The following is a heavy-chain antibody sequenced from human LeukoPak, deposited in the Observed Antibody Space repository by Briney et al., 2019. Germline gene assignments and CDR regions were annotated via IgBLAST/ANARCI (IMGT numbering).Heavy chain of an antibody. CDR3: ARGGQMTNWFDH. D-gene: IGHD5-24*01. V-gene: IGHV4-59*01. CDR1: GGSISTYY. CDR2: IYYSGST. J-gene: IGHJ5*02. Sequence: SETLSLTCTVSGGSISTYYWSWIRQPPGKGLEWIGYIYYSGSTNYNPSLKSRVTISVDTSKNQFSLKLSSVTAADTAVYYCARGGQMTNWFDHWGQGTLVTVSS.